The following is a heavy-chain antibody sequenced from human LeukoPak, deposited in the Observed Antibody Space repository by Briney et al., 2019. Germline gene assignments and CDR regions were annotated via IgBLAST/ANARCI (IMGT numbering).Heavy chain of an antibody. J-gene: IGHJ4*02. CDR1: GFTFSTYT. D-gene: IGHD7-27*01. V-gene: IGHV3-23*01. Sequence: KPGGSLRLSCAASGFTFSTYTMYWVRHPPGKRLEWVSIIGDNGGGIHYADSVRGRFTISRDNSKNALYLQMNSLRVEDTAVYYCAIDPNWGTHSWGQGVLVTDSS. CDR3: AIDPNWGTHS. CDR2: IGDNGGGI.